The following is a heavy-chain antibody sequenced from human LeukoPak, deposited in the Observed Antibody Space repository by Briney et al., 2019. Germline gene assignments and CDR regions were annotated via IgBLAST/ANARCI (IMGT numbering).Heavy chain of an antibody. Sequence: SETLSLTCTVSGGSISSYYWSWIRQPPGKGLEWIGYIYYSGSTNYNPSLKSRVTISVDTSKNQFSLKLSSVTAADTAVYYCARHARTVSPFDPRGQGTLVTVSS. CDR1: GGSISSYY. D-gene: IGHD4-17*01. CDR3: ARHARTVSPFDP. J-gene: IGHJ5*02. CDR2: IYYSGST. V-gene: IGHV4-59*08.